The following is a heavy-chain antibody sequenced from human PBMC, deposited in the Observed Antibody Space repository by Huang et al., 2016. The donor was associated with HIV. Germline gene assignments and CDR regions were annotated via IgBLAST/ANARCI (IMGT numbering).Heavy chain of an antibody. J-gene: IGHJ4*02. CDR2: INTKTGKP. D-gene: IGHD3-9*01. Sequence: QVQLVQSGSELRKPGASVKVSCKASGYTFTTYSLIWVRQAPGQGLEWMGGINTKTGKPTDAQGFTGRFVFSLDTTVSTAYLQISSLKTDDTAKYSCARYRLTGTFLDSWGQGTQVTVSS. V-gene: IGHV7-4-1*02. CDR3: ARYRLTGTFLDS. CDR1: GYTFTTYS.